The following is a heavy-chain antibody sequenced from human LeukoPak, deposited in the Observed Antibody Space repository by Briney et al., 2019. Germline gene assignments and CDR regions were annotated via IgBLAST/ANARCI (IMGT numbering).Heavy chain of an antibody. CDR2: IYYSGST. CDR1: GDSISSYY. V-gene: IGHV4-59*08. Sequence: SETLSLTCTVSGDSISSYYWSWIRQPPGKGLEWIGYIYYSGSTNYNPSLKSRVTISVDTSKNQFSLKLSSVTAADTAVYYCARVVEMATIQYYFDYWGQGTLVTVSS. CDR3: ARVVEMATIQYYFDY. J-gene: IGHJ4*02. D-gene: IGHD5-24*01.